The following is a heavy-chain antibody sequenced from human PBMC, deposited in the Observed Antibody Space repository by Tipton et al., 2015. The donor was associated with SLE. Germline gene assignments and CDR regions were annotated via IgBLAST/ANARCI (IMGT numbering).Heavy chain of an antibody. D-gene: IGHD2-15*01. CDR1: GGSISSGYYY. V-gene: IGHV4-30-4*01. Sequence: TLSLTCTVSGGSISSGYYYWSWIRQPPGKGLEWIGFIYYSGNTYYNPSLKSRVTISVDTSKNHFSLRLTSVTAADTAVYYCARDMRGGLFFDYWGQGTLVTVSS. CDR2: IYYSGNT. J-gene: IGHJ4*02. CDR3: ARDMRGGLFFDY.